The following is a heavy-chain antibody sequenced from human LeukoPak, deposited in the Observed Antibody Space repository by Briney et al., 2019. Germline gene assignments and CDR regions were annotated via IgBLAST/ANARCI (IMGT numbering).Heavy chain of an antibody. V-gene: IGHV2-5*02. J-gene: IGHJ5*02. CDR1: GFSLSTSGVG. CDR3: AHRPTQNHVSWYPNWFDP. D-gene: IGHD6-13*01. CDR2: IYWDDDK. Sequence: SGPTLVNPTQTLTLTCTFSGFSLSTSGVGVGWIRQPPGKALEWLALIYWDDDKRYNPSLRSRLTIFKDTSNSLVGLTMTNMDPVDTATYFCAHRPTQNHVSWYPNWFDPWGQGTLVTVSS.